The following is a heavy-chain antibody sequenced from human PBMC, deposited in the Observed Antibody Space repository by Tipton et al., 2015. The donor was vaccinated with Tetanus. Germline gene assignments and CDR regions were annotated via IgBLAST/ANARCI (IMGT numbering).Heavy chain of an antibody. CDR2: IKPDGGEK. CDR1: GFTFSRSW. V-gene: IGHV3-7*01. CDR3: ARDRGEDWTNFYYMDV. Sequence: SLRLSCAASGFTFSRSWMTWVRQTPGKGLEWVANIKPDGGEKYYVDSVKGRFTISRDNAKNSLYLQMSSLRVGDTAVYYCARDRGEDWTNFYYMDVWGKGATVTVSS. D-gene: IGHD3/OR15-3a*01. J-gene: IGHJ6*03.